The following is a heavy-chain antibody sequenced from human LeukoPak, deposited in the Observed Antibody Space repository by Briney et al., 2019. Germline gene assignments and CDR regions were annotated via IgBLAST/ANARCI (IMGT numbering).Heavy chain of an antibody. CDR2: ISGSGDST. CDR1: GFTFSNYA. Sequence: GGSLRLSCAASGFTFSNYAMNWVRQAPGKGLEWVSVISGSGDSTYYADSVKGRFTISRDNSRNTLYLQMNTLRAEDTAVYFCAKSPVSSCRGSFCYPFDYWGQGNLVTVSS. J-gene: IGHJ4*02. CDR3: AKSPVSSCRGSFCYPFDY. D-gene: IGHD2-15*01. V-gene: IGHV3-23*01.